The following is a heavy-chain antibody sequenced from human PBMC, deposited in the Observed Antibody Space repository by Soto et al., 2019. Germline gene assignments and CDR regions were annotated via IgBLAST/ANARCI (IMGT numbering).Heavy chain of an antibody. V-gene: IGHV1-2*02. D-gene: IGHD5-12*01. CDR2: INPNSGGT. CDR1: GYTFTGYY. Sequence: GASVKVSCKASGYTFTGYYMHWVRQAPGQGLEWMGWINPNSGGTNYAQKFQGRVTMTRDTSISSANMELSRLRPDDTAVYYCARAGRRWLQYAFDIWGQGTMVTVSS. J-gene: IGHJ3*02. CDR3: ARAGRRWLQYAFDI.